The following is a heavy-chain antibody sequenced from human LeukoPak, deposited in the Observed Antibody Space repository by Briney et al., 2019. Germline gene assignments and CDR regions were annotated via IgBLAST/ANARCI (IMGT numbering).Heavy chain of an antibody. CDR2: IYYSGST. V-gene: IGHV4-30-4*08. CDR3: AGQYYYGSGSYYLDY. CDR1: GFTFSNYP. D-gene: IGHD3-10*01. J-gene: IGHJ4*02. Sequence: LRLSCAGSGFTFSNYPMTWVRQAPGKGLEWIGYIYYSGSTYYNPSLKSRVTISVDTSKNQFSLKLSSVTAADTAVYYCAGQYYYGSGSYYLDYWGQGTLVTVSS.